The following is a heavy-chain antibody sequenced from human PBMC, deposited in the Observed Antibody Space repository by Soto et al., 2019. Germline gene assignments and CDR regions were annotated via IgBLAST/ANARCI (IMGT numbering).Heavy chain of an antibody. CDR1: GYTFTSYG. Sequence: GASVTVSCKATGYTFTSYGISWVRQDSGHGIERMGWISAYNGKTNYAQTRQGRVTMTTATTTSTAYMALRSLRSDDTAVNCCARGPGHLLWFGESQRLDPWGQGTLVTVYS. CDR3: ARGPGHLLWFGESQRLDP. CDR2: ISAYNGKT. V-gene: IGHV1-18*04. D-gene: IGHD3-10*01. J-gene: IGHJ5*02.